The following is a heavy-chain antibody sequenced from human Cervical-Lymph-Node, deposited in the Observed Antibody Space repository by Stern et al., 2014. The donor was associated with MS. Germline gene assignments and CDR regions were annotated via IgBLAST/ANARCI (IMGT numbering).Heavy chain of an antibody. V-gene: IGHV3-33*01. J-gene: IGHJ4*02. Sequence: VQLVESGGGVVQPGRSLRLSCAVSGFTFSAYGMHWVRQAPGKGLEWVAVIWHDGSRKYYADSVKGRFTISRDNSKNTLYLQLNSLRAEDTAVFYCARGLNCFDYWGRGTLVTVSS. CDR1: GFTFSAYG. CDR2: IWHDGSRK. CDR3: ARGLNCFDY.